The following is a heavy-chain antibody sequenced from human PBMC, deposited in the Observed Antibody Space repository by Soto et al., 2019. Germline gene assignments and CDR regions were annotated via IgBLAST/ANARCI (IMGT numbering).Heavy chain of an antibody. CDR1: GGSIVTSSYY. D-gene: IGHD1-1*01. J-gene: IGHJ6*02. CDR3: ARLPQEYNYYGMDV. Sequence: SETLSLTCTVSGGSIVTSSYYWGWIRQPPGKGLEWLGHIYYSGNTYYHPPLKSRVTISVDTSRNQFSLRLSSVTAADTAVYYCARLPQEYNYYGMDVWGQGTTATVSS. CDR2: IYYSGNT. V-gene: IGHV4-39*01.